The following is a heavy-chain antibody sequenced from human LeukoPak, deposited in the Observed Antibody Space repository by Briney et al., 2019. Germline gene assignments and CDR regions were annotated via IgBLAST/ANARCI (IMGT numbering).Heavy chain of an antibody. CDR2: ISGSGATI. CDR1: GFTFSSYD. CDR3: AHPSTPDYGGLDY. D-gene: IGHD4-17*01. Sequence: GGSLRLSCAASGFTFSSYDMTWVRQAPGKGLEWVSIISGSGATIYYADSVKGRFTISRDNSKNTLYLQMSSLRAEDTAIYYCAHPSTPDYGGLDYWGQGTLVTVSS. J-gene: IGHJ4*02. V-gene: IGHV3-23*01.